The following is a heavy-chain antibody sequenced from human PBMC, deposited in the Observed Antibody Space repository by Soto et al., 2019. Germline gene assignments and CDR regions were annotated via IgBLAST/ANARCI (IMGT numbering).Heavy chain of an antibody. CDR1: GYTFTNFG. CDR2: IIAGNGNT. J-gene: IGHJ4*02. CDR3: ARTYYYESSGSMASTFEY. D-gene: IGHD3-22*01. Sequence: ASVKVSCKASGYTFTNFGIHCVRQAPGQSLEWMGWIIAGNGNTKYSQKFHGRVTITRDTSATTVYMELGSLIPEDTAVYYCARTYYYESSGSMASTFEYWGQGTLVTVSS. V-gene: IGHV1-3*01.